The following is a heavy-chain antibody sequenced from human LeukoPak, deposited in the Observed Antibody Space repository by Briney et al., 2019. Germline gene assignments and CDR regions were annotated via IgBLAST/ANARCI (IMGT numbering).Heavy chain of an antibody. V-gene: IGHV4-59*01. CDR1: GGSINSYY. Sequence: SETLSLTCTVSGGSINSYYWSWIRQPPGKGLEWIGYIYNSETINYNPSLTSRVTISLDTSMNQVSLKLTSVTAADTAVYYCVRVGGASSILSAFDIWGQGTMVTVSS. J-gene: IGHJ3*02. CDR3: VRVGGASSILSAFDI. D-gene: IGHD6-6*01. CDR2: IYNSETI.